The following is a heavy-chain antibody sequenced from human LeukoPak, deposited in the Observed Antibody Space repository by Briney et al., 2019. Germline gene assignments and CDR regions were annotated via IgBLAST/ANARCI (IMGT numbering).Heavy chain of an antibody. CDR2: ISSSSSYI. V-gene: IGHV3-21*01. D-gene: IGHD2-15*01. Sequence: LSLTCTVSGGSISSYYWSWVSQDPGKGLEWVSSISSSSSYIYYADSVKGRFTISRDNAKNSLYLQMNSLRAEDTAVYYCARSVGLAGPYGNDAFDIWGQGTMVTVSS. J-gene: IGHJ3*02. CDR3: ARSVGLAGPYGNDAFDI. CDR1: GGSISSYY.